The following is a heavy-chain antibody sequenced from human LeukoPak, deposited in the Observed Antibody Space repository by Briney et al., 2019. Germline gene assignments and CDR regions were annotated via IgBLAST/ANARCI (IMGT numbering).Heavy chain of an antibody. CDR3: ARDYYGSGSYPPYNWFDP. CDR2: IYTSGST. V-gene: IGHV4-61*02. D-gene: IGHD3-10*01. CDR1: GGSISTSNYY. Sequence: PSETLSLTCTVSGGSISTSNYYWSWIRQPAGKGLEWIGRIYTSGSTNYNPSLKSRVTMPVDTSKNQFSLKLSSVTAADTAVYYCARDYYGSGSYPPYNWFDPWGQGTLVTVSS. J-gene: IGHJ5*02.